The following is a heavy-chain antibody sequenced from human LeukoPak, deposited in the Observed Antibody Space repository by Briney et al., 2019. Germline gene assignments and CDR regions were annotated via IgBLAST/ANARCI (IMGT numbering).Heavy chain of an antibody. V-gene: IGHV3-23*01. CDR2: ISGSGGST. CDR3: ARGYGSRAAGNY. Sequence: GGSLRLSCAASGFTFSSYAMSWVRQAPGKGLEWVSAISGSGGSTYYADSVKGRFTISRDNAKNSLYLQMNSLRAEDTAVYYCARGYGSRAAGNYWGQGTLVTVSS. CDR1: GFTFSSYA. D-gene: IGHD6-13*01. J-gene: IGHJ4*02.